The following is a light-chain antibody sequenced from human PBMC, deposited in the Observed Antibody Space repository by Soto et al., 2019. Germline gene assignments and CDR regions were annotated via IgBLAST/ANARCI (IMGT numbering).Light chain of an antibody. CDR1: QNVDSNY. CDR2: GAS. V-gene: IGKV3-20*01. Sequence: HSPPALSXXPWEXTTLXXRXSQNVDSNYLAWYQEKPGQATRIIIFGASGRATGIPDRFSASGSGTDFTLTISRLEPEDFAVYYCQQYGRLSWAFSQSTKVDIK. J-gene: IGKJ1*01. CDR3: QQYGRLSWA.